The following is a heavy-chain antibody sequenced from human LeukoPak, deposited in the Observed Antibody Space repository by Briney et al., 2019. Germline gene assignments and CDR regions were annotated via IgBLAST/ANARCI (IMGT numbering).Heavy chain of an antibody. D-gene: IGHD3-9*01. Sequence: ASVKVSCKASGYTFTGYYMHWVRQAPGQGLEWMGRINPNSGGTNYAQKFQGRVTMTRDTSISTAYMEPSRLRSDDTAVYYCARGGDQYDILTGYFDYWGQGTLVTVSS. J-gene: IGHJ4*02. CDR3: ARGGDQYDILTGYFDY. V-gene: IGHV1-2*06. CDR2: INPNSGGT. CDR1: GYTFTGYY.